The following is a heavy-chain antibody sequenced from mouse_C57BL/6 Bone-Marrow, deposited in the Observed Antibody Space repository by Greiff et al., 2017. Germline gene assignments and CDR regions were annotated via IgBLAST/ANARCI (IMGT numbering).Heavy chain of an antibody. CDR2: ISSGGSYT. Sequence: EVMLVESGGDLVKPGGSLKLSCAASGFTFSSYGMSWVRQTPDKRLEWVATISSGGSYTYCPDSVKGRFTISRDNAKNTLYLQMSSLKSEDTAMYYCARQGANAMDYWGQGTSVTVSS. CDR1: GFTFSSYG. CDR3: ARQGANAMDY. V-gene: IGHV5-6*01. J-gene: IGHJ4*01.